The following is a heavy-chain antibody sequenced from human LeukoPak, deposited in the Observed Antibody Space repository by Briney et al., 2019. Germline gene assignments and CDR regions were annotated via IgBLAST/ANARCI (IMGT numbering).Heavy chain of an antibody. Sequence: SETLSLTCTVSGGSISSGGYYWSWIRQHPGKGLEWIGYIYYSGSTYYNPSLKSRVTISVDTSKNQFSLKLSSVTAADTAVYYCARGRMGTNYNDYWGQGTLVTVSS. CDR3: ARGRMGTNYNDY. CDR2: IYYSGST. J-gene: IGHJ4*02. CDR1: GGSISSGGYY. D-gene: IGHD5-18*01. V-gene: IGHV4-31*03.